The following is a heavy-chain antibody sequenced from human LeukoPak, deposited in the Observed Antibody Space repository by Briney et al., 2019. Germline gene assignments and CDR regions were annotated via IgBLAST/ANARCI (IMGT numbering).Heavy chain of an antibody. CDR2: ISGAGDST. J-gene: IGHJ4*02. D-gene: IGHD3-9*01. CDR1: GFPFSSYA. V-gene: IGHV3-23*01. CDR3: AKVLSLRYFDWVLYADC. Sequence: GGSLSLSCAACGFPFSSYAMSGVRQAPGKGLAWVSAISGAGDSTYYADSVRGRFTTSRDNSKNTLFLQMNSLRAEDTAVYYCAKVLSLRYFDWVLYADCWGQGTLVTVSS.